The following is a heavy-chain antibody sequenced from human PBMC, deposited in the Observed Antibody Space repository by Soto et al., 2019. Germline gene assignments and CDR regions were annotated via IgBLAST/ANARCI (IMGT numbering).Heavy chain of an antibody. Sequence: PGESLKISGKGLGYSFPGYWIGRVPQMPGKGLEWMGTIYPGDSDTRYSPSFQGQVTISADKSISTAYLQWSSLKASDTAMYYCARLERGYSYGPQFDYWGQGTLVTVSS. V-gene: IGHV5-51*01. CDR2: IYPGDSDT. J-gene: IGHJ4*02. CDR1: GYSFPGYW. D-gene: IGHD5-18*01. CDR3: ARLERGYSYGPQFDY.